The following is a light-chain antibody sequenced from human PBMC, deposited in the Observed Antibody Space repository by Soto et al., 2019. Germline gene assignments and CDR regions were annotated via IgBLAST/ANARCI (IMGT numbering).Light chain of an antibody. CDR1: QSISTY. J-gene: IGKJ4*01. V-gene: IGKV1-39*01. CDR2: DAS. CDR3: QQSYTALG. Sequence: DIQMTQSPASLSASVGDTVTITCRTSQSISTYLNWYQQKPGKAPRLLIYDASNLQSGVPSRFSGSGSGTDFTLTISSLEVEDFATYYCQQSYTALGFGGGTQVDIK.